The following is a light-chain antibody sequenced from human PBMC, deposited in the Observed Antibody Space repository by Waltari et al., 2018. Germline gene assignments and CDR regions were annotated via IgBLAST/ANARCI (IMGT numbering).Light chain of an antibody. Sequence: DIQMTQSPSTLSASVGDRVTITCRASQGVSSWLAWYRQKPGEAPKLLIYDASSLESGVPSRFRGSGSGTEFTLTISSLQSDDFATYYCQQYRGLWTFGQGTRVEVK. CDR2: DAS. J-gene: IGKJ1*01. CDR3: QQYRGLWT. CDR1: QGVSSW. V-gene: IGKV1-5*01.